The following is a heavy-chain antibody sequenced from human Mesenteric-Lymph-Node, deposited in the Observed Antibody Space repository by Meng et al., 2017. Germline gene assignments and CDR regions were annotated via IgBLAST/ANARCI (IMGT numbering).Heavy chain of an antibody. CDR1: GFTFSCYA. D-gene: IGHD3-10*01. J-gene: IGHJ4*02. CDR2: ISYDGSNK. Sequence: VQLVESGGGVVQPGRSLRLSCAASGFTFSCYAMHWVRQAPGKGLEWVAVISYDGSNKYYADSVKGRFTISRDNSKNTLYLQMNSLRAEDTAVYYCARVRGDYWGQGTLVTVSS. V-gene: IGHV3-30*01. CDR3: ARVRGDY.